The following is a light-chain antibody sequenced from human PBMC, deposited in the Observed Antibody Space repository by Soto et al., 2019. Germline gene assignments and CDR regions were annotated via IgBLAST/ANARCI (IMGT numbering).Light chain of an antibody. CDR2: AAS. J-gene: IGKJ1*01. CDR1: QSISTW. V-gene: IGKV1-5*01. CDR3: QEYNNYWT. Sequence: DIQMTQSPSALSASVGDRVNITCRASQSISTWLAWYQQKPGEAPKLLIYAASTLQSGVPSRFSASGSGTEFTLTISSLHPDDFATYYCQEYNNYWTFGQGTKVDIK.